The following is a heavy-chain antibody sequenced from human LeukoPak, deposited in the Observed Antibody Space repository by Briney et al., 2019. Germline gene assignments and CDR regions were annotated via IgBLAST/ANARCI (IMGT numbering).Heavy chain of an antibody. CDR1: GFTFNNFA. J-gene: IGHJ4*02. CDR2: ISGSGGST. CDR3: TKNVKSSGWYSDY. Sequence: PGGSLRLSCAASGFTFNNFAMSWVRQAPGKGLEWISAISGSGGSTYYADSVKGRFTISRDNSKNTLYLQMNSLRAEDTALYYCTKNVKSSGWYSDYWGQRTLVTVSS. D-gene: IGHD6-19*01. V-gene: IGHV3-23*01.